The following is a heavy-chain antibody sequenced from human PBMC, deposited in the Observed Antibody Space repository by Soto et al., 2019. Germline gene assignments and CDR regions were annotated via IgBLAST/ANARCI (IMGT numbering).Heavy chain of an antibody. V-gene: IGHV3-11*01. D-gene: IGHD2-2*01. CDR2: ISSSGSTI. CDR3: ASEGTGQTMRGYYYYMDV. J-gene: IGHJ6*03. Sequence: GGSLRLSCAASGFTFSDYYMSWIRQAPGKGLEWVSYISSSGSTIYHEDCVKGRLTISREKAKNSLYLQMNSLRAEDTAVYYCASEGTGQTMRGYYYYMDVWGKGTTVTVSS. CDR1: GFTFSDYY.